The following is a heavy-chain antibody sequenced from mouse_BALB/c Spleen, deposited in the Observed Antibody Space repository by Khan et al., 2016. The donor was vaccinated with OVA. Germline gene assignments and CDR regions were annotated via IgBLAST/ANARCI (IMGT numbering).Heavy chain of an antibody. CDR1: GYSITSDYA. V-gene: IGHV3-2*02. Sequence: VQLKESGPGLVKSSQSLSLTCTVTGYSITSDYAWNWIRQFPGNKLEWMGYISSTGGTSYNPSPKSRISITRDTSKNQFFLQLKSVTAEDTATYYCARSLYYSYRYALDCWGRGTLVTVSS. CDR3: ARSLYYSYRYALDC. D-gene: IGHD2-12*01. J-gene: IGHJ4*01. CDR2: ISSTGGT.